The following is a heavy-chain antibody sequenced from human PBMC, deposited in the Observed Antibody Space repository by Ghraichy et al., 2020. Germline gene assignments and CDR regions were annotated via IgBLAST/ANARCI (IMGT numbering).Heavy chain of an antibody. CDR1: GFTFSNFA. CDR2: ISSGGTNT. Sequence: GESLNISCAASGFTFSNFAMTWVRQAPGKGLEWVSTISSGGTNTYYAASVKGRFTASKDNSLSTVYLQMNSLGAEDTATYYCAKHRESNYGASYFDSWGQGTLVTVSS. D-gene: IGHD3-10*01. CDR3: AKHRESNYGASYFDS. V-gene: IGHV3-23*01. J-gene: IGHJ4*02.